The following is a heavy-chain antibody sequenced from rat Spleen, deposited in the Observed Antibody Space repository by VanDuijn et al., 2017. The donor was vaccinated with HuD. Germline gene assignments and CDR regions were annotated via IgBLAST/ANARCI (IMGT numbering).Heavy chain of an antibody. CDR1: GFTFSDYA. CDR3: AAVYGGYFAWFVY. J-gene: IGHJ3*01. CDR2: ISYDGTAT. Sequence: EVQLVESGGGLVQPGRSLKLSCAASGFTFSDYAMAWVRQAPKKGLEWVASISYDGTATYYRDSVKGRFTLSRDNAKSTLYLQMDSLRSEDTATYYCAAVYGGYFAWFVYWGQGTLVTVSS. D-gene: IGHD1-11*01. V-gene: IGHV5-17*01.